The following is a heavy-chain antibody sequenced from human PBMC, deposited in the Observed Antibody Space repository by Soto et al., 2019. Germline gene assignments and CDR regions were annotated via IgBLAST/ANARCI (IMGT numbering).Heavy chain of an antibody. CDR1: GFNFSSYA. V-gene: IGHV3-64*01. CDR3: ARDLSDSSSWYRAFAY. Sequence: GGSLRLSCAVSGFNFSSYAMHWVRQAPGKGLEYVSAISSNGGSTYYANSVKGRFTISRDNSKNTLYLQMGSLRAEDMAVYYCARDLSDSSSWYRAFAYWGQGTLVTVSS. J-gene: IGHJ4*02. CDR2: ISSNGGST. D-gene: IGHD6-13*01.